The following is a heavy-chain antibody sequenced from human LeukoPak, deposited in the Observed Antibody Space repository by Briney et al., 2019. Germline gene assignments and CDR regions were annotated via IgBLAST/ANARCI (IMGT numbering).Heavy chain of an antibody. CDR2: INHGGDT. CDR1: GGSFSGFS. J-gene: IGHJ4*02. D-gene: IGHD1-1*01. V-gene: IGHV4-34*01. Sequence: SETLSLTCAVYGGSFSGFSWSWIRQSPGRGLEWIGQINHGGDTNCIPSLKSRVTISVDTSKNQFSLKLSSVTAADTAVYYCARRRNWNDVLDSWGQGTLVTVSS. CDR3: ARRRNWNDVLDS.